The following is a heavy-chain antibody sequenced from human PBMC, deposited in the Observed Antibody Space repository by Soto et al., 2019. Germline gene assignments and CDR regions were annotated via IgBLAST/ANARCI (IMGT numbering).Heavy chain of an antibody. J-gene: IGHJ4*02. CDR3: ARLEGLATISYYFYF. CDR1: GDSINSDKYY. V-gene: IGHV4-39*01. Sequence: SETLSLTCSVSGDSINSDKYYWGWIRQPPGKGLEWIGSIYYRGNTYYNPSLQTRVTISLDKSKSQFSLKLNSVTAADSAMYFCARLEGLATISYYFYFWGQGALVTVSS. CDR2: IYYRGNT. D-gene: IGHD3-9*01.